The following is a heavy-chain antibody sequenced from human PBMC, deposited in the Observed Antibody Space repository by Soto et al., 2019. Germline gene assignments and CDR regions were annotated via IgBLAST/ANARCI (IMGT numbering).Heavy chain of an antibody. CDR1: GYNFATDW. J-gene: IGHJ4*02. D-gene: IGHD3-16*02. CDR3: ARHYHGFDS. V-gene: IGHV5-51*01. Sequence: PGESLKISCKDSGYNFATDWIAWVRQMPGKGLEWMGVIYFGDSDTRYSPSFQDQVTISVDKSIRTAYLQWGSLKASDTAMYYCARHYHGFDSWGQGTPVTVSS. CDR2: IYFGDSDT.